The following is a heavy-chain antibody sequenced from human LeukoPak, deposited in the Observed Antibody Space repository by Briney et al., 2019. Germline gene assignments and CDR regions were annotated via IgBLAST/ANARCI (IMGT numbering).Heavy chain of an antibody. J-gene: IGHJ4*02. D-gene: IGHD5-18*01. CDR2: MNPHSGNT. V-gene: IGHV1-8*01. Sequence: TSVKGSCEASGYTFTSYDLNWVREATGQGVEWMGWMNPHSGNTGYAQKFQGRVTMTRNTSISTAYMELSSLRSEDTAVYYCARLARYSAMVIEDYWGQGTLVTVSS. CDR1: GYTFTSYD. CDR3: ARLARYSAMVIEDY.